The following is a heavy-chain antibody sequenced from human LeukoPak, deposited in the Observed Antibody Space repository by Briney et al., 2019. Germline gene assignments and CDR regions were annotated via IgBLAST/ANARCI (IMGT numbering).Heavy chain of an antibody. J-gene: IGHJ4*02. Sequence: HPGGSLRLSCAASGFTFSSYSMNWVRQAPGKGLEWVSYISSSSSTIYYADSVKGRFTISRDNAKNSLYLQMNSLRAEDTAVYYCARDGASRVRYCSGGSCNSLPDYWGQGTLVTVSS. CDR1: GFTFSSYS. V-gene: IGHV3-48*01. D-gene: IGHD2-15*01. CDR3: ARDGASRVRYCSGGSCNSLPDY. CDR2: ISSSSSTI.